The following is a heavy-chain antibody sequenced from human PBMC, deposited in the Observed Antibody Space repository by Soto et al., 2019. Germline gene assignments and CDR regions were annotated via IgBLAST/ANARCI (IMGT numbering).Heavy chain of an antibody. CDR2: IIPIFGTA. J-gene: IGHJ3*02. CDR3: ARSIVLMVYAIVAFDI. CDR1: VGTFSSYA. D-gene: IGHD2-8*01. Sequence: GASVKVSCKASVGTFSSYAISWVRQAPGQGLEWMGGIIPIFGTANYAQKFQGRVTITADESTSTAYMELSSLRSEDTAVYYCARSIVLMVYAIVAFDIWGQGTMVTVSS. V-gene: IGHV1-69*13.